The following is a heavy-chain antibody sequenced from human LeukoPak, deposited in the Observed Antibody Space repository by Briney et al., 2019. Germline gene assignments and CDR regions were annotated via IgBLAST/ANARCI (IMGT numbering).Heavy chain of an antibody. CDR1: GYTFTGYY. V-gene: IGHV1-46*01. D-gene: IGHD6-6*01. Sequence: ASVKVSCKASGYTFTGYYMHWVRQAPGQGLEWMGIINPSGGSTSYAQKFQGRVTMTRDTSTSTVYMELSSLRSEDTAVYYCARDSRAARPLGYFDYWGQGTLVTVSS. J-gene: IGHJ4*02. CDR3: ARDSRAARPLGYFDY. CDR2: INPSGGST.